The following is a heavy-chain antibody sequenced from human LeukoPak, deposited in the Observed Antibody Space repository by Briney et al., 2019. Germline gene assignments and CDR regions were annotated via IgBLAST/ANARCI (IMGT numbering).Heavy chain of an antibody. Sequence: SETLSLTCTVSGGSISTGTYYWSWIRQPAGKGLEWIGRIYTTGTTNYNPSLKSRVTMSLDTSKNQFSLRLTSVTAADTAVYYCARGASGDNWFDPWGQGTLVTVSS. J-gene: IGHJ5*02. CDR3: ARGASGDNWFDP. CDR2: IYTTGTT. D-gene: IGHD1-26*01. CDR1: GGSISTGTYY. V-gene: IGHV4-61*02.